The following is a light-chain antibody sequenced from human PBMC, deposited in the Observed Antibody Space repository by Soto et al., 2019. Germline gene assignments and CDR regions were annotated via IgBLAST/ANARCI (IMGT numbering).Light chain of an antibody. CDR1: QSVNSN. J-gene: IGKJ5*01. V-gene: IGKV3-15*01. CDR3: QQYNNWPIT. Sequence: EKVMTQSPATLSVSPGERATLSCRASQSVNSNLAWYQQKPGQAPRLLIYGASTRATGIPARFSVSGSGTEFTLTISSLQSEDFAVYYCQQYNNWPITFGRGTRLEIK. CDR2: GAS.